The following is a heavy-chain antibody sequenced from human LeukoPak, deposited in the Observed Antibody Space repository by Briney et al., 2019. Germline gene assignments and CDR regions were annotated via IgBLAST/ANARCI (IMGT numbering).Heavy chain of an antibody. CDR2: INHSGST. CDR1: GGSFSGYY. CDR3: ARGGRYCSGGSCYPPRYFDY. V-gene: IGHV4-34*01. D-gene: IGHD2-15*01. J-gene: IGHJ4*02. Sequence: SETLSLTCAVYGGSFSGYYWSWIRQPPGKGLEWIGEINHSGSTNYNPSLKSRVTISVDTSKNQFSLKLSSVTAADTAVYYCARGGRYCSGGSCYPPRYFDYWGQGTLVTVSS.